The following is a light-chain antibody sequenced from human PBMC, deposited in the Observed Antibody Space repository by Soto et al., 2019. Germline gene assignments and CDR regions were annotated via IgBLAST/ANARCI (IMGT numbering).Light chain of an antibody. J-gene: IGKJ4*01. CDR3: QQYNDWPPQLT. V-gene: IGKV3-15*01. CDR1: QTVSSK. Sequence: EIVMTQSPATLSVSVGERATLSCRASQTVSSKLAWYQQKPGQAPRLLIYGASTTATGIPARFTGSGSGTEFTLTISSLQSEDFAVYSCQQYNDWPPQLTFGGGTKVEFK. CDR2: GAS.